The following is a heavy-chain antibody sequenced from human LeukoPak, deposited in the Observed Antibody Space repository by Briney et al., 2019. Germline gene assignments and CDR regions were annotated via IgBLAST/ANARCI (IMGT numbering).Heavy chain of an antibody. J-gene: IGHJ4*02. CDR1: GYTFSGSY. Sequence: ASARVSCTAPGYTFSGSYMHWVRQAPGQGLEWMGWINPNNGGTKYAQKFQGRVTMTSDTSISTAYMELSRLRSDDTAVYYCARPTYCSGASCYWGYWGQGTLVTVSS. CDR2: INPNNGGT. V-gene: IGHV1-2*02. D-gene: IGHD2-15*01. CDR3: ARPTYCSGASCYWGY.